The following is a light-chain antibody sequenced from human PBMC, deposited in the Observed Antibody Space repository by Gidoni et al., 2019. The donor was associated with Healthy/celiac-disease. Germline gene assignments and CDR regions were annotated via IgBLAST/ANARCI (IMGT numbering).Light chain of an antibody. J-gene: IGKJ1*01. V-gene: IGKV3-20*01. CDR3: QQGA. CDR1: QSVSSTY. CDR2: GAS. Sequence: EIVLTQSPGTLSLSPGERATLSCRASQSVSSTYLAWYQQKPGQAPRLLIYGASSRVTGVPDRFSGSGSGTDFTLPISRLEPEDFAVYYCQQGAFGQXTKVEMK.